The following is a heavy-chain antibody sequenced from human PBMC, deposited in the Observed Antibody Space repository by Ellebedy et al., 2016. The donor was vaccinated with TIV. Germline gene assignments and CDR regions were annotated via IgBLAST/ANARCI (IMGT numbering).Heavy chain of an antibody. CDR2: IKQDGSEK. Sequence: GESLKISCGTSGFTFSNYWMNWVRQAPGKGLEWVANIKQDGSEKYYVDSVMGRFSISRDNTKNSLYLQMNSLTDEDTAVYYCARDQWLGRAYYFDSWGQGTLVTVSS. CDR1: GFTFSNYW. D-gene: IGHD6-19*01. V-gene: IGHV3-7*01. J-gene: IGHJ4*02. CDR3: ARDQWLGRAYYFDS.